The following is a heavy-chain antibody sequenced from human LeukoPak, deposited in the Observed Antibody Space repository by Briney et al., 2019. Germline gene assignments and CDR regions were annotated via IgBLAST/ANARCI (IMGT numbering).Heavy chain of an antibody. Sequence: GGSLRLSCAATGFTFSSYSMNWVRQAPGKGPEWVSSISSSSSYIYYEDPVKGRFTNFRDNARNALYLQMNSQRAEDTAVYYCVSWGTLRYPDYWGQGTLVTVSS. CDR2: ISSSSSYI. V-gene: IGHV3-21*03. CDR1: GFTFSSYS. D-gene: IGHD3-16*01. J-gene: IGHJ4*02. CDR3: VSWGTLRYPDY.